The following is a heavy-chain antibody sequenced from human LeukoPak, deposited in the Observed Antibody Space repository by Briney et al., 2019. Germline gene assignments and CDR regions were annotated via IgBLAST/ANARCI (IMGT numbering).Heavy chain of an antibody. CDR3: AKDHNSRWELLGY. J-gene: IGHJ4*02. V-gene: IGHV3-30*02. CDR2: TRYDGSNK. CDR1: GFTSSSYG. Sequence: GGSLRLSCAASGFTSSSYGMHWVRQAPGKGLEWVAFTRYDGSNKYYADSVKGRFTISRDNSKNTLYLQMNSLRAEDTAVYYCAKDHNSRWELLGYWGQGTLVTVSS. D-gene: IGHD1-26*01.